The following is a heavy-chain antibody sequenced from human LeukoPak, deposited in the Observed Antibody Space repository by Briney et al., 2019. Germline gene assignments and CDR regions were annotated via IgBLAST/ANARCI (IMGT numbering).Heavy chain of an antibody. CDR1: GTSISGSNYY. CDR3: ARYDYGANFDL. CDR2: IYFSGST. Sequence: SQTLSLTCTVSGTSISGSNYYWAWIRQPAGNELEWIGRIYFSGSTNYNPSLKSRVTLSVHTSRNQFSLKLNSVTAADTAVYYCARYDYGANFDLWGQGTLVTVSS. D-gene: IGHD4/OR15-4a*01. V-gene: IGHV4-61*02. J-gene: IGHJ4*02.